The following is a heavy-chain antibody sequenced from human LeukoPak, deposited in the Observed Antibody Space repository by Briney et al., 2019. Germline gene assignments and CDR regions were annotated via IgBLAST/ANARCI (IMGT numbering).Heavy chain of an antibody. J-gene: IGHJ4*02. V-gene: IGHV3-7*01. CDR1: GFVFRNYF. D-gene: IGHD3-3*01. CDR3: ATDRGWRTSGYYLYYFEY. Sequence: RGSLRLSCAASGFVFRNYFMSWVRQAPGKGLEWVASIKNDGSERYYVDSVRGRYTISRDNTKNSLFLQMSSLRAEDTAVYYCATDRGWRTSGYYLYYFEYWGQGTLVTFSS. CDR2: IKNDGSER.